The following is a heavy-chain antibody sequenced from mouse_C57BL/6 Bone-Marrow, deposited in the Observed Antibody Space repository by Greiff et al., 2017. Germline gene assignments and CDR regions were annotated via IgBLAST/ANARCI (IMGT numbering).Heavy chain of an antibody. V-gene: IGHV14-4*01. J-gene: IGHJ2*01. D-gene: IGHD2-5*01. CDR3: TFYSNYYFDY. CDR1: GFNIKDDY. Sequence: VQLQQSGAELVRPGASVKLSCTASGFNIKDDYMHWVKQRPEQGLEWIGWIDPENGDTEYASKFQGKATITADTSSNTAYLQLSSLTSEDTAVYYGTFYSNYYFDYWGQGTTLTVSS. CDR2: IDPENGDT.